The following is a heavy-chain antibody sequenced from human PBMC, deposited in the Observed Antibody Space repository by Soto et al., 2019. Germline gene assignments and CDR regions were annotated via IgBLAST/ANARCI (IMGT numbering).Heavy chain of an antibody. V-gene: IGHV6-1*01. D-gene: IGHD2-15*01. CDR3: ARAEEDSDYYYYGMDV. Sequence: SQTLSLTCVGSGDTDSSNSVASHSVRQCPSRGLEWMERTYYRYRWYTDYAVSVRSRIDINADTSKNQVSLQLSSVTPEDTAIYYCARAEEDSDYYYYGMDVWGQGTTVTVSS. J-gene: IGHJ6*02. CDR1: GDTDSSNSVA. CDR2: TYYRYRWYT.